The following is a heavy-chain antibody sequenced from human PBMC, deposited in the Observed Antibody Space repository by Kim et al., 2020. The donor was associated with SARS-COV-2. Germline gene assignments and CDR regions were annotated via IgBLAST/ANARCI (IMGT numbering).Heavy chain of an antibody. D-gene: IGHD4-4*01. CDR1: GGSISSGSYF. V-gene: IGHV4-39*01. CDR3: VGKLTTIGAFDI. CDR2: ISYTGSS. Sequence: SETLSLTCIVSGGSISSGSYFWGWIRQPPGKGREWIGSISYTGSSYYNPSLKSLVTISIDTPKNQFSLNLSSVTAADTALCYCVGKLTTIGAFDIWGQGTMVTVSP. J-gene: IGHJ3*02.